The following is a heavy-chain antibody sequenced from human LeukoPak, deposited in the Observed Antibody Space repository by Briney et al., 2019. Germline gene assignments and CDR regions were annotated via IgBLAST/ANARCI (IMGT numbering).Heavy chain of an antibody. J-gene: IGHJ5*02. V-gene: IGHV3-23*01. CDR3: AKDRDPYYYGSGSYWRWFDP. CDR1: GFTFSSYA. Sequence: PGGSLRLSCAASGFTFSSYAMNWVRQAPGKGLEWVSAISGSGGSTYYADSVKGRFTISRDNSKNTLYLQMNSLRAEDTAVYYRAKDRDPYYYGSGSYWRWFDPWGQGTLVTVSS. D-gene: IGHD3-10*01. CDR2: ISGSGGST.